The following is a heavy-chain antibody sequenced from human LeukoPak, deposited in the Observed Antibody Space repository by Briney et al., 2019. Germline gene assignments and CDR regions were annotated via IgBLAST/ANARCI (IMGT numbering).Heavy chain of an antibody. CDR3: ARSYCGGDCSLYYFDC. J-gene: IGHJ4*02. CDR2: IYPGDSDT. CDR1: GYSFTSYW. V-gene: IGHV5-51*01. D-gene: IGHD2-21*02. Sequence: GESLKISCKGSGYSFTSYWIGWVRQMPGKSLEWMGVIYPGDSDTRYSPSFQGQVTISADKSISTAYLQWSSLKASDTAMYYCARSYCGGDCSLYYFDCWGQGTLVTVSS.